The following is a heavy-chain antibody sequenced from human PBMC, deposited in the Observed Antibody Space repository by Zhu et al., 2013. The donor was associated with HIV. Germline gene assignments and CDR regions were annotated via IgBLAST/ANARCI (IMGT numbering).Heavy chain of an antibody. D-gene: IGHD6-6*01. J-gene: IGHJ4*02. CDR3: ASPLSAAARHSPDFYY. CDR1: GYTFTSYA. CDR2: INAGNGNT. V-gene: IGHV1-3*01. Sequence: QVQLVQSGAEVKKPGASVKVSCKASGYTFTSYAMHWVRQAPGQRLEWMGWINAGNGNTKYSQKFQGRVTITRDTSASTAYMELSSLRSEDTAVYYCASPLSAAARHSPDFYYWGQGTLVTVSS.